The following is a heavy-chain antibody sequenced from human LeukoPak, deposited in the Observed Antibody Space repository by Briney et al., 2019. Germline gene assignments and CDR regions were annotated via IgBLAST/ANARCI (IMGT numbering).Heavy chain of an antibody. V-gene: IGHV4-31*03. CDR2: IYYSGST. CDR1: GGSISSGLYY. J-gene: IGHJ4*02. D-gene: IGHD3-22*01. CDR3: ARGRFDSSGYRYFDS. Sequence: SETLSLTCTVSGGSISSGLYYWTWIRQHPGKGLEYIGYIYYSGSTYYNPSLESRLTMSLGTSKKQFSLKPNSVTAADTAVYYCARGRFDSSGYRYFDSWGQGTLVTVSS.